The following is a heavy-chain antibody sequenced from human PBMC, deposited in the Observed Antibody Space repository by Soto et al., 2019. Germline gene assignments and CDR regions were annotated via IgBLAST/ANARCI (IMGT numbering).Heavy chain of an antibody. V-gene: IGHV4-34*01. Sequence: SQTLSLTCAVYGGSFSGYYWSWIRQPPGKGLEWIGEINHSGSTNYNPSLKSRVTISVDTSKNQFSLKLSSVTAADTAVYYCARVQVPAAIPFSDYYYMDVWGKGTTVTVS. CDR1: GGSFSGYY. CDR3: ARVQVPAAIPFSDYYYMDV. D-gene: IGHD2-2*01. CDR2: INHSGST. J-gene: IGHJ6*03.